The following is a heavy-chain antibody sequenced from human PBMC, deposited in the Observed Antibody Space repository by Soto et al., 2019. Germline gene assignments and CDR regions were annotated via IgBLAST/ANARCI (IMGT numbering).Heavy chain of an antibody. CDR1: GFTFSGIG. CDR3: ARDLISATGFDY. CDR2: IKQDGSEK. J-gene: IGHJ4*02. V-gene: IGHV3-7*03. D-gene: IGHD2-15*01. Sequence: EVHLVESGGGLGQPGGSWGLSFAAPGFTFSGIGMIWFGQAPGKGWEWVANIKQDGSEKYYVDSVKGRFTISRDNPKNSLYLQLNSLRAEDTAVYYCARDLISATGFDYWGQGTLVTVSS.